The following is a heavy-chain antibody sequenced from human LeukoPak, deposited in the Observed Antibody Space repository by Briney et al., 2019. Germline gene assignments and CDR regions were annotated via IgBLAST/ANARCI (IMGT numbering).Heavy chain of an antibody. V-gene: IGHV4-61*02. CDR2: IYTSGST. Sequence: PSETLSLTCTVSGGSISSGSYYWSWIRQPAGKGLEWIGRIYTSGSTNYNPSLKSRVTISVDTSKNQFSLKLSSVTAADTAVYYCASGTRRYYYGSGSYDWFDPWGQGTLVTVSS. CDR1: GGSISSGSYY. J-gene: IGHJ5*02. D-gene: IGHD3-10*01. CDR3: ASGTRRYYYGSGSYDWFDP.